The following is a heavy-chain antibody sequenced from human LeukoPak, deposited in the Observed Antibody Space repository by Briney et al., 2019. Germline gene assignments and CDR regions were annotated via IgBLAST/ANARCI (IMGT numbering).Heavy chain of an antibody. CDR3: ARVYYDSSGYFNWFDP. J-gene: IGHJ5*02. Sequence: SETLSLTCTVSRGSLSDYFWTWMRQPPGKGLEWIGHVTYSGDTNYNPSLKSRVTISVDKSKNQFSLKLSSVTAADTAVYYCARVYYDSSGYFNWFDPWGQGTLVTVSS. V-gene: IGHV4-59*12. D-gene: IGHD3-22*01. CDR1: RGSLSDYF. CDR2: VTYSGDT.